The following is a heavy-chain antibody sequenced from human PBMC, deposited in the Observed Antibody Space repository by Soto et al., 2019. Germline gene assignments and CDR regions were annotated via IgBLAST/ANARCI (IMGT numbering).Heavy chain of an antibody. Sequence: QVQLQESGPGLVKPSQTLSLTCTVSGGSISSGGYYWSWIRQHPGTGLEWIGYIYYSGSIYYNPYLKRRLTISVDTSKNQFSLKLSPLTPAATAVYYCDSRVDYDISGSYFDYWVQGTLVTISS. CDR2: IYYSGSI. J-gene: IGHJ4*02. D-gene: IGHD3-22*01. CDR3: DSRVDYDISGSYFDY. CDR1: GGSISSGGYY. V-gene: IGHV4-31*03.